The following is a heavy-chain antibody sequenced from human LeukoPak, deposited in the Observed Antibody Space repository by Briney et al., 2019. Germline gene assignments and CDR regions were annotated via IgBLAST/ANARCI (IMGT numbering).Heavy chain of an antibody. Sequence: GGSLRLSCAASGFTFSDYYMSWIRQAPGKGLEWVSYISGGGITMYYADSVKGRFTISRDNAKNSLYLQMNSLRAEDTAVYYCARPSQLRYFDWLFSHWGQGTLVTVSS. D-gene: IGHD3-9*01. CDR1: GFTFSDYY. CDR3: ARPSQLRYFDWLFSH. V-gene: IGHV3-11*04. CDR2: ISGGGITM. J-gene: IGHJ4*02.